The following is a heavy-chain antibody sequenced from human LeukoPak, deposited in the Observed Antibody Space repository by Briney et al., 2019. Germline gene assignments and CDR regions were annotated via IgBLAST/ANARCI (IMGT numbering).Heavy chain of an antibody. J-gene: IGHJ4*02. D-gene: IGHD3-3*01. Sequence: GGSLRLSCAASGFTFDDYGMSWVRQAPGKGLEWVSGINWNGGSTGYADSVKGRFTISRDNAKNSLYLQMSSLRAEDTAVYYCARAPYDFWSGYYGGLYFDYWGQGTLVTVSS. V-gene: IGHV3-20*04. CDR3: ARAPYDFWSGYYGGLYFDY. CDR2: INWNGGST. CDR1: GFTFDDYG.